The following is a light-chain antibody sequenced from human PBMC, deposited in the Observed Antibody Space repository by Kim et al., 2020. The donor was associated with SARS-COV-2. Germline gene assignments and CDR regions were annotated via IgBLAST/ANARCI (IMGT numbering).Light chain of an antibody. CDR1: QDISRY. J-gene: IGKJ1*01. CDR2: TAS. CDR3: QQYDTSPWT. V-gene: IGKV1-39*01. Sequence: DIQMTQSPSSLSASVGDRVTITCRASQDISRYLNWYQQKPGKAPKLLIYTASSLQSGVPSRFTGSGSETDFTLTISSLQPDDFATFYCQQYDTSPWTFGRGTKV.